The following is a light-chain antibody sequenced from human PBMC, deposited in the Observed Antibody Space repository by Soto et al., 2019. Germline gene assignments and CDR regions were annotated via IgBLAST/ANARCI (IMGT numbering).Light chain of an antibody. J-gene: IGKJ1*01. CDR3: QHYNSYLWT. CDR1: QSISSW. V-gene: IGKV1-5*03. CDR2: KAS. Sequence: DVQMTQSPSTLSASVGDRVTITCRASQSISSWLAWYQQKPGKAPKLLVYKASSLEGGVPSRFSGSGSGTEFTLTISGLQPDDFATYYCQHYNSYLWTFGQGTKVEIK.